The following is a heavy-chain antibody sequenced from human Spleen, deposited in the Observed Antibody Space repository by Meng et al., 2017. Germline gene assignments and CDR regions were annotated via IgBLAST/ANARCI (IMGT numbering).Heavy chain of an antibody. J-gene: IGHJ4*02. CDR1: GFSRSTIGVG. CDR3: AHSPTTWHPFDY. CDR2: IYWTDDK. V-gene: IGHV2-5*01. D-gene: IGHD1-14*01. Sequence: TLKESGPTLVKSAQTLRLTCTFSGFSRSTIGVGVGWIRQPPGKALEWLALIYWTDDKRYSPSLKSRLTITKDTSKNQVVLTMTNMDPVDTATYYCAHSPTTWHPFDYWGQGTLVTVSS.